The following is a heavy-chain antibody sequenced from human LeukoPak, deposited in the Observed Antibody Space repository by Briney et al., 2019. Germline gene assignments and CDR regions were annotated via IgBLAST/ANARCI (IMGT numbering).Heavy chain of an antibody. Sequence: GGSLRLSCAASGFTFSSYAMSWVRQAPGKGLEWVSAISGSGGSTYYADSVKGRFTISRDNSENTLYLQMNSLRAEDTAVYYCAKDKMTTYCGGDCYFGWFDPWGQGTLVTVSS. V-gene: IGHV3-23*01. CDR1: GFTFSSYA. D-gene: IGHD2-21*02. CDR2: ISGSGGST. CDR3: AKDKMTTYCGGDCYFGWFDP. J-gene: IGHJ5*02.